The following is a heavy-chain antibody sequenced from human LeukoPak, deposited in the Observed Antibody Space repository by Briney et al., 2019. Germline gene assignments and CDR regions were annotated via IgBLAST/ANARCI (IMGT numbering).Heavy chain of an antibody. CDR3: ASPLPKPTHRTSRLDP. V-gene: IGHV1-69*10. CDR1: GGTFSTYV. CDR2: IIPVVGIT. Sequence: VKVSCKASGGTFSTYVISWVRQPPGQGLEGMGRIIPVVGITNYAQKFQDGVRMTVDTSTSTGYMELSSLRPEDTAVYFCASPLPKPTHRTSRLDPWGQGTLVIVSS. J-gene: IGHJ5*02. D-gene: IGHD1-14*01.